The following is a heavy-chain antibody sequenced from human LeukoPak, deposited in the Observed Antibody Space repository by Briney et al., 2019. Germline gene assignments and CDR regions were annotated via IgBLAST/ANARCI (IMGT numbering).Heavy chain of an antibody. D-gene: IGHD5-24*01. CDR2: INAGNGHT. CDR1: GYTFSGYA. J-gene: IGHJ4*02. CDR3: ARGIWSATRVDYYLDN. V-gene: IGHV1-3*01. Sequence: GAPVKVSCKASGYTFSGYAVHWVRQAPGQRFEWMGWINAGNGHTKYSQNFQGRVTITRDSSANIVYMELSSLTPEDTAVYYCARGIWSATRVDYYLDNWGQGTLVTVSS.